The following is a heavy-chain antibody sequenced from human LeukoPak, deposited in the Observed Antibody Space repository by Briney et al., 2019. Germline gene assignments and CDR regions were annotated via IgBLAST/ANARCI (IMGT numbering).Heavy chain of an antibody. CDR3: ATCSTSCYNGMDV. J-gene: IGHJ6*02. D-gene: IGHD2-2*02. Sequence: SETLSLTCTVSGGSISSYYWSWIRQPPGKGLEWIGYIYYSGSTNYNPSLKSRVTISVDRSKNQFSLKLSSVTAADTAVYYCATCSTSCYNGMDVWGQGTTVTVSS. CDR2: IYYSGST. CDR1: GGSISSYY. V-gene: IGHV4-59*12.